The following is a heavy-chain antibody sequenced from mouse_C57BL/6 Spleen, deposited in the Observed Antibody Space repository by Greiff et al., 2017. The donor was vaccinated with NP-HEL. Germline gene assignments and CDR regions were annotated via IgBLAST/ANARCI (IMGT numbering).Heavy chain of an antibody. Sequence: DVQLQESGPGLVKPSQSLSLTCSVTGYSITSGYYWNWIRQFPGNKLEWMGYISYDGSNNYNPSLKNRISITRDTSKNQFFLKLNSVTTEDTATYYCARDSYDYSGTPFADWGKGTLVTVSA. J-gene: IGHJ3*01. CDR1: GYSITSGYY. CDR3: ARDSYDYSGTPFAD. D-gene: IGHD2-4*01. V-gene: IGHV3-6*01. CDR2: ISYDGSN.